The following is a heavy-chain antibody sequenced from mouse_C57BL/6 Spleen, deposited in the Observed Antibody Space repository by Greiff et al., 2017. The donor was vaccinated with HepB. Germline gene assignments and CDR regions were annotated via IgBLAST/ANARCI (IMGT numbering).Heavy chain of an antibody. Sequence: VQLQQSGPELVKPGASVKISCKASGYAFSSSWMNWVKQRPGKGLEWIGRIYPGDGDTNYNGKFKGKATLTADKSSSTAYMQLSSLTSEDSAVYFCARSVYDYDAGNYFGYWGQGTTLTVSS. CDR2: IYPGDGDT. CDR1: GYAFSSSW. J-gene: IGHJ2*01. CDR3: ARSVYDYDAGNYFGY. V-gene: IGHV1-82*01. D-gene: IGHD2-4*01.